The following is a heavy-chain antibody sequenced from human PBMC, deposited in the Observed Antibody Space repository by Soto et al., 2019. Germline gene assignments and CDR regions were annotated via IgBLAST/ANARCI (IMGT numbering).Heavy chain of an antibody. Sequence: QVQLQESGPGLVKPSETVSLTCTVSGDSVRGYYWSWIRRPAVKGLEWIGRNYISGEANYNPSRKNPDSTSEDLPKNQCSVNVAVVSAADTAMYSCARGHDFDLWGQGTLVTVSS. CDR3: ARGHDFDL. V-gene: IGHV4-4*07. CDR1: GDSVRGYY. J-gene: IGHJ4*01. CDR2: NYISGEA. D-gene: IGHD3-9*01.